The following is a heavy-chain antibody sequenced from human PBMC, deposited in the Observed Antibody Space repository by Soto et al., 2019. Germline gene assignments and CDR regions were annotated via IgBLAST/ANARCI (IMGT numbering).Heavy chain of an antibody. V-gene: IGHV4-34*01. CDR3: ARVYYYDSSGYYRHPSYYYYYGMDV. J-gene: IGHJ6*02. D-gene: IGHD3-22*01. CDR2: INHSGST. CDR1: GGSFSGYY. Sequence: SETLSLTCAVYGGSFSGYYWSWIRQPPGKGLEWIGEINHSGSTNYNPSLKSRVTISVDTSKNQFSLKLSSVTAADTAVYYCARVYYYDSSGYYRHPSYYYYYGMDVWGQGTTVTVSS.